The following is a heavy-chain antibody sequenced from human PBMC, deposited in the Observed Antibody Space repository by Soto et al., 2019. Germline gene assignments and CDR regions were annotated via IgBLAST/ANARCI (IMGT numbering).Heavy chain of an antibody. J-gene: IGHJ4*02. CDR1: GGPSSGYF. CDR3: ATYFYDGRGFDFDF. Sequence: QVQLQQWGAGLLKTSETLSLTCAVYGGPSSGYFWSWVRQPPGKGLEWIGQITHTGSTNYKPSLKSRVTISLDTSRNHFSLKLTSVTAADTAVYYCATYFYDGRGFDFDFWSQGTLVTVSS. D-gene: IGHD3-22*01. CDR2: ITHTGST. V-gene: IGHV4-34*01.